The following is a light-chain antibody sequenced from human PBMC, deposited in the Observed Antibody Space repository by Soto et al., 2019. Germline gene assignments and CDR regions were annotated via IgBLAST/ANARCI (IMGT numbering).Light chain of an antibody. V-gene: IGKV3-20*01. Sequence: ETVLTHSPRTLALSPVEIFTLSCSASQSVNSFLAWSQQKPGQAPMLLIYGVSSRATGIPDRFSGSGSGTEFTLTVSSLEPEDFAVYYCHQFASSPQTFGQGTKV. J-gene: IGKJ1*01. CDR3: HQFASSPQT. CDR1: QSVNSF. CDR2: GVS.